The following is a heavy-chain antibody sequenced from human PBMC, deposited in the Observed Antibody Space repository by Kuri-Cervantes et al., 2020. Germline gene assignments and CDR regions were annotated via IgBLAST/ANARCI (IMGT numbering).Heavy chain of an antibody. CDR3: ARGPFGEVTNFYYYYYMDV. V-gene: IGHV4-39*01. Sequence: SETLSLTCTVSGGSISSSSYYWGWIRQPPGKGLEWIGSIYYSGSTYYNPSLKSRVTISVDTSKNQFSLKLSSVTAADTAVYYCARGPFGEVTNFYYYYYMDVWGKGTTVTVSS. CDR2: IYYSGST. CDR1: GGSISSSSYY. D-gene: IGHD3-3*01. J-gene: IGHJ6*03.